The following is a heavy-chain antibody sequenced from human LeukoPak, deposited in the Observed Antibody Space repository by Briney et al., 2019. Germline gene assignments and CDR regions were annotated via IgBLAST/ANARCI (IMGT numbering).Heavy chain of an antibody. D-gene: IGHD6-13*01. Sequence: GGSLRLSCAASGFTFSGYAVNWVRQPPGKGLEWVSYISGDSSTIYYADSVKGRFTISRDNARNSLYLQMNSLRAEDTAVYYCARAEGYSSSWTRAEYFQYWGQGTLVSVSS. CDR1: GFTFSGYA. CDR3: ARAEGYSSSWTRAEYFQY. J-gene: IGHJ1*01. CDR2: ISGDSSTI. V-gene: IGHV3-48*01.